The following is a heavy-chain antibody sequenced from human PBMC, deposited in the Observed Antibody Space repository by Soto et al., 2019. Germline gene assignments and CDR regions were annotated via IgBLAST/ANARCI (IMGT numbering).Heavy chain of an antibody. CDR1: GFTVSSSY. J-gene: IGHJ4*02. CDR3: ARGYWRFGESYYFDY. V-gene: IGHV3-53*01. D-gene: IGHD3-10*01. Sequence: GGSLRLSCATSGFTVSSSYMSWVRQAPGMGLEWVSVILTGGDTYYADSVKGRFTVSRDNSQNTVYLQMNSLRGEDTATYYCARGYWRFGESYYFDYWGQGTLVTVSS. CDR2: ILTGGDT.